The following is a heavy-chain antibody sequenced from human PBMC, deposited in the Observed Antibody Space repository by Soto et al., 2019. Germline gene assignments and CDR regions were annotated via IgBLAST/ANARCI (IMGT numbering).Heavy chain of an antibody. J-gene: IGHJ4*02. CDR1: GFTFSGYA. CDR3: AKGLYFDWLPTDY. D-gene: IGHD3-9*01. CDR2: VSGSGGST. V-gene: IGHV3-23*01. Sequence: EVQLLESGGGLVQPGGSLRLSCAASGFTFSGYAMSWVRQAPGKGLEWVSTVSGSGGSTYYADSVKGRFTISRDKSKNTLYLQMNSLRAEDTAVYYCAKGLYFDWLPTDYWGQGTLVTVSS.